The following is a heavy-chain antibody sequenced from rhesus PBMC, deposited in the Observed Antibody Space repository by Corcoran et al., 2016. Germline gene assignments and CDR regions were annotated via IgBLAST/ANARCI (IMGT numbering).Heavy chain of an antibody. CDR1: GGSNSGGYD. D-gene: IGHD2-39*01. CDR3: ARRYCSRGVCYFDY. V-gene: IGHV4-76*01. J-gene: IGHJ4*01. Sequence: QVQLQESGPGLVKSSETLSLTCAVSGGSNSGGYDWSWIRQPPGKGLEWIGHIFDSNRNTNNSPSLTNRVTISKATSKNQFSLKLSSVTAADTAVYYCARRYCSRGVCYFDYWGQGVLVTVSS. CDR2: IFDSNRNT.